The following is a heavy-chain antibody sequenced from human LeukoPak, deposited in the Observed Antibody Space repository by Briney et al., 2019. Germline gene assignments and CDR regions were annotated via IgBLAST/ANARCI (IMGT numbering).Heavy chain of an antibody. J-gene: IGHJ5*02. CDR3: ARGRNIRITMVRGVISWFDP. CDR1: GYTFTGYY. CDR2: INPNSGGT. V-gene: IGHV1-2*02. Sequence: GASVKVSCKASGYTFTGYYMHWARQAPGQGLEWMGWINPNSGGTNYAQKFQGRVTMTRDTSISTAYMELSRLRSDDTAVYYCARGRNIRITMVRGVISWFDPWGQGTLVTVSS. D-gene: IGHD3-10*01.